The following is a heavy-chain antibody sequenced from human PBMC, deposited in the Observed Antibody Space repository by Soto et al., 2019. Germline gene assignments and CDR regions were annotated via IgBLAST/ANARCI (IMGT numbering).Heavy chain of an antibody. CDR1: DFTIRRYA. Sequence: EVQLLQSGGGLVQPGGSLRLSCAASDFTIRRYAMSWVRQAPGRGLEWLSGITGNSARIYYADSVRGRFTISRDNSKKNLYLQMNTLRGADTAIYYCEKKGDFDYDAFDFWGQGTVVTVSS. J-gene: IGHJ3*01. CDR2: ITGNSARI. CDR3: EKKGDFDYDAFDF. V-gene: IGHV3-23*01. D-gene: IGHD3-16*01.